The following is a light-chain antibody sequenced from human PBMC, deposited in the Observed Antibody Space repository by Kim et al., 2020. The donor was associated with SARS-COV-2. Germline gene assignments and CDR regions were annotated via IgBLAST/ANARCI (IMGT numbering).Light chain of an antibody. CDR3: QQYNNWPL. CDR1: QSVSSN. CDR2: AAS. Sequence: VSPGERATLASRASQSVSSNLAWYQHKPGQAPRLLIYAASTRATGVPARFSGSGSGTEFTLTISSLQSEDFAVYYCQQYNNWPLFGPGTKVDIK. V-gene: IGKV3-15*01. J-gene: IGKJ3*01.